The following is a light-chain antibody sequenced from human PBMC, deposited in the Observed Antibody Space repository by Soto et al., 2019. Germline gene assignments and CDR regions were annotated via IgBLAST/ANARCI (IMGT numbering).Light chain of an antibody. CDR2: DND. CDR3: GTWESYLSVGV. V-gene: IGLV1-51*01. CDR1: GSNIGSNS. J-gene: IGLJ2*01. Sequence: QSVLTQPPSVSAAPGQTVTNSCSGRGSNIGSNSVSWYQQVPGTAPKLLLYDNDKRPSGIPDRFFGSKSGTSATLGIAGLQTADEADYYCGTWESYLSVGVFGGGTKLTVL.